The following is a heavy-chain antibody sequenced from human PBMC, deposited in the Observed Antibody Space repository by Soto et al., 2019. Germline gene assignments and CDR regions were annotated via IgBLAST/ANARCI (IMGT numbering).Heavy chain of an antibody. V-gene: IGHV1-18*01. J-gene: IGHJ5*02. D-gene: IGHD5-12*01. Sequence: QVHLVQSGVEVKTPGASVKVSCQASGYTFFTYDISWVRQAPGQGIEWMGWISTYSGETKYAQKFPGRVTMTTDTSTTTAYLELRSLRSDDTAVYYCARHHGPTTSENWFDPWGQGTLVTVSS. CDR3: ARHHGPTTSENWFDP. CDR1: GYTFFTYD. CDR2: ISTYSGET.